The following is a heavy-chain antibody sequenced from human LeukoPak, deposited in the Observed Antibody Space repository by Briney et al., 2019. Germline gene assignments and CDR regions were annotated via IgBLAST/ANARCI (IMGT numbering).Heavy chain of an antibody. CDR1: GGSISSGDYS. CDR2: IYYSGST. J-gene: IGHJ5*02. D-gene: IGHD3-3*01. Sequence: KPSQTLSLTCTVSGGSISSGDYSWSWIRQPPGKGLEWIGYIYYSGSTYYNPSLKSRVTISVDTSKNQFSLKLSSVTAADTAVYYCAGDKGVFWSGSYWFDPWGQGTLVTVSS. V-gene: IGHV4-30-4*08. CDR3: AGDKGVFWSGSYWFDP.